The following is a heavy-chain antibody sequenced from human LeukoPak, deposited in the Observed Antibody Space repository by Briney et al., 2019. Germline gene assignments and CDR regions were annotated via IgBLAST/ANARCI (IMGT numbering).Heavy chain of an antibody. CDR1: GGSISSGIYY. Sequence: SQTLSLTCTVSGGSISSGIYYWDWIRQPPGKGLEWIGGIFYNGNTYHNPSLNSRVTISVDTSKNHFSLKLRSVTAADTAVYYCAREYSSRWASGYWGQGTLVTVSS. J-gene: IGHJ4*02. CDR3: AREYSSRWASGY. D-gene: IGHD6-13*01. V-gene: IGHV4-39*07. CDR2: IFYNGNT.